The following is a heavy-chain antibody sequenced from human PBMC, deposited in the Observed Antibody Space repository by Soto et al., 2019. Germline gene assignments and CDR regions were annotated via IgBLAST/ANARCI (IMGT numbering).Heavy chain of an antibody. CDR2: IIPIFGTA. V-gene: IGHV1-69*13. D-gene: IGHD2-2*01. Sequence: SVKVSFKASGGTFSSYAISWVRQAPGQGLEWMGGIIPIFGTANYAQKFQGRVTITADESTSTAYMELSSLRSEDTAVYYCARNGVCSSTSCYAGVYYYYGMDVWGQGTTVTVSS. CDR1: GGTFSSYA. J-gene: IGHJ6*02. CDR3: ARNGVCSSTSCYAGVYYYYGMDV.